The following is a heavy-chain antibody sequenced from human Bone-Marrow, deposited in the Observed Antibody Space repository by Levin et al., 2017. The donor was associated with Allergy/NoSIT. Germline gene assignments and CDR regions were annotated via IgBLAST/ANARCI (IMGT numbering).Heavy chain of an antibody. CDR1: GFTFHNAW. V-gene: IGHV3-15*01. CDR2: IKSKTDGGTT. CDR3: TTELRWEIPSRDY. D-gene: IGHD4-23*01. Sequence: SCAAPGFTFHNAWMRWVRQAPGEGLKWLGRIKSKTDGGTTDYAAFVRDRFTISRDDSTDTVYLQMNSLKPEDTAIYYCTTELRWEIPSRDYWGQGTLVTVSS. J-gene: IGHJ4*02.